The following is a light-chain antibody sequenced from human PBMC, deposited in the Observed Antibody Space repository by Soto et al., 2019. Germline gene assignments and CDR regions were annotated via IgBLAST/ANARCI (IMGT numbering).Light chain of an antibody. Sequence: DIQMTQAPSTLSASVGERVTITCRASQSISSWLAWYQQKPGKAPKLLIYKASSLESGVPSRFSGSGSGTEFTLTISSLQPDDFATYYCQKYNSYSQTFGQGNKVDIK. CDR2: KAS. J-gene: IGKJ1*01. CDR1: QSISSW. CDR3: QKYNSYSQT. V-gene: IGKV1-5*03.